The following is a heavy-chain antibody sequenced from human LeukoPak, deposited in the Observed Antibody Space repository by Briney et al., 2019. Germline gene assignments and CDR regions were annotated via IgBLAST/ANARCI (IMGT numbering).Heavy chain of an antibody. J-gene: IGHJ4*02. Sequence: SGTLSLTCTVSGGSISSSSYYWGWIRQPPGKGLEWIGSIYYSGSTYYNPSLKSRVTISVDTSKNQFSLKLSSVTAADTAVYYCARLDTAMVPYWGQGTLVTVSS. CDR3: ARLDTAMVPY. CDR1: GGSISSSSYY. D-gene: IGHD5-18*01. V-gene: IGHV4-39*01. CDR2: IYYSGST.